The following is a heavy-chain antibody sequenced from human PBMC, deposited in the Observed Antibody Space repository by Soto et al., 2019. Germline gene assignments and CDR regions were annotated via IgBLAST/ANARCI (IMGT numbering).Heavy chain of an antibody. CDR2: IKSKTDGGTT. CDR3: TTAPDPGIAVAGLDY. V-gene: IGHV3-15*07. D-gene: IGHD6-19*01. CDR1: GFTFSNAW. Sequence: EVQLVESGGGLVKPGGSLRLSCAASGFTFSNAWMNWVRQAPGKGLEWVGRIKSKTDGGTTDYAAPVKGRFTISRDDSKNTLYLQMNSLKTEDTAVYYCTTAPDPGIAVAGLDYWGQGTLVTVSS. J-gene: IGHJ4*02.